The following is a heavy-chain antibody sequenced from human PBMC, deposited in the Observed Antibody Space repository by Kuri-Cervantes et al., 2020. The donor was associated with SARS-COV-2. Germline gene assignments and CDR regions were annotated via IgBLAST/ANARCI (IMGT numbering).Heavy chain of an antibody. D-gene: IGHD1-26*01. CDR2: ISSSSSYI. J-gene: IGHJ3*02. V-gene: IGHV3-21*04. Sequence: GGSLRLSCAASGFTFSSYSMNWVRQAPGKGLEWVSSISSSSSYIYYADSVKGRFTISRDNSKNTLYLQMNSLRAEDTAVYYCAKERVRIVGASRENAFDIWGQGTMVTVSS. CDR1: GFTFSSYS. CDR3: AKERVRIVGASRENAFDI.